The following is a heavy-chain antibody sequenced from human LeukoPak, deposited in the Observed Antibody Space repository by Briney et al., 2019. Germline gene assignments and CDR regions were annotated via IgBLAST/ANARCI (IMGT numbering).Heavy chain of an antibody. CDR1: GYTFTGYY. D-gene: IGHD1-26*01. V-gene: IGHV1-8*02. Sequence: GASVKVSCKASGYTFTGYYMHWVRQATGQGLQWMGWMNPNSGNTGYAQRFQGRVTMTRNTSISTAYMELSSLRSEDTAVYYCARTSWSDVYNWFDPWGQGTLVTVSS. J-gene: IGHJ5*02. CDR2: MNPNSGNT. CDR3: ARTSWSDVYNWFDP.